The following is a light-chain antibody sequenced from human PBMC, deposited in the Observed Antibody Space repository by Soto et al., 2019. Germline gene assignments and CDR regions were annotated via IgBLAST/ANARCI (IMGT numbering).Light chain of an antibody. Sequence: QSALTQPPSASGSPGQSVTISCTGTSSDVGGYNYVSWYQQHPGKAPKLMIYEVRERPSGVPDRFSGSKSSNTASLTVSGLQAEDEADYYCSSYAGSNNFVFGTGTKVTVL. CDR2: EVR. V-gene: IGLV2-8*01. CDR1: SSDVGGYNY. J-gene: IGLJ1*01. CDR3: SSYAGSNNFV.